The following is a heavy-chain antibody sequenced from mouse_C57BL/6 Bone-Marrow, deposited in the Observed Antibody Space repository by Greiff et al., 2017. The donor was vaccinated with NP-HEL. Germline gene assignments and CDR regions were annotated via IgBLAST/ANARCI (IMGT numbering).Heavy chain of an antibody. CDR2: IDPEDGET. J-gene: IGHJ2*01. D-gene: IGHD1-1*01. Sequence: VQLQQSGAELVKPGASVKLSCTASGFNIKDYYMHWVKQRTEQGLEWIGRIDPEDGETKYAPQFQGKATITADTSSNTAYLQLSSLTSEDTAVYYCARSYYYGRYYAMDYWGQGTTLTVSS. CDR3: ARSYYYGRYYAMDY. CDR1: GFNIKDYY. V-gene: IGHV14-2*01.